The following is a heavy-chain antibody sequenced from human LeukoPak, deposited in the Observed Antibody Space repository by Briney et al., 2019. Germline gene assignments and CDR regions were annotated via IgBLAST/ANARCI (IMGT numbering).Heavy chain of an antibody. Sequence: ASVKVSCKASGYTFTSYYMHWVRQAPGQGLEWMGIINPSGGSTSYAQKFQGRVTMTRDTSTSTVYMELSSLRSEDTAVYYCAGDLGYSGYDSPGDYWGQGTLVTVSS. CDR2: INPSGGST. CDR1: GYTFTSYY. D-gene: IGHD5-12*01. J-gene: IGHJ4*02. V-gene: IGHV1-46*01. CDR3: AGDLGYSGYDSPGDY.